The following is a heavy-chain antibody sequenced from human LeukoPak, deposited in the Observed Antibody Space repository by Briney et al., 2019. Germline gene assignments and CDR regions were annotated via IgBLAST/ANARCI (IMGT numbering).Heavy chain of an antibody. D-gene: IGHD6-13*01. V-gene: IGHV3-7*01. CDR1: GFTFSSYA. CDR3: ATQQYGLFAY. CDR2: INQDEGEK. J-gene: IGHJ4*02. Sequence: GGSLRLSCAASGFTFSSYAMHWVRQAPGKGLEWVANINQDEGEKNYVDSVKGRFSISRDNAKNSLYLHMNSLRAEDTAVYYCATQQYGLFAYWGQGTLVTVSS.